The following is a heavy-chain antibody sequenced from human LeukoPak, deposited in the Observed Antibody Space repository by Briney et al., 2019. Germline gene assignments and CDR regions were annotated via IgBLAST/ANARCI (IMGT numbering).Heavy chain of an antibody. D-gene: IGHD2-15*01. CDR1: GFPFSGSG. CDR3: AKDKDTPATAQPQRGYFES. Sequence: SGSSLRLSCAASGFPFSGSGMHWVRQAPGKGLEWVGVIWYDGSHQYYADSVKGRFTISRDNSKNTLDLQMNSLRVEDTAVYFCAKDKDTPATAQPQRGYFESWGQGTLVTVSS. V-gene: IGHV3-33*06. CDR2: IWYDGSHQ. J-gene: IGHJ4*02.